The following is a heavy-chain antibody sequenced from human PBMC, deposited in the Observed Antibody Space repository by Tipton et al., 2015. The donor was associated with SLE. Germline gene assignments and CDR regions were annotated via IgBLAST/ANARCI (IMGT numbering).Heavy chain of an antibody. CDR3: ARHPAVAYFDY. CDR2: IYYSGSA. V-gene: IGHV4-31*03. J-gene: IGHJ4*02. CDR1: GGSISSGGYY. D-gene: IGHD6-19*01. Sequence: TLSLTCTVSGGSISSGGYYWSWIRQHPGKGLEWIGYIYYSGSAHYNPSLKSRATISVDTSKNQISLKVRSVTVADTAVYYCARHPAVAYFDYWGQGTLVTVSS.